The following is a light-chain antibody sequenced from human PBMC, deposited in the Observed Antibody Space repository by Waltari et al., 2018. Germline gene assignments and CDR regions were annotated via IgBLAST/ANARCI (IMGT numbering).Light chain of an antibody. Sequence: QSGLTQPASVSGSPGQSITISCTGTSSDVGNYNLVSWYQQYPGKAPQLMVYEVTKPASGVSDRFSGSKSGNTASLTIHGLQSEDEADYYCCSYVGLGIYVFGSGTKVTVL. CDR3: CSYVGLGIYV. CDR2: EVT. V-gene: IGLV2-23*02. CDR1: SSDVGNYNL. J-gene: IGLJ1*01.